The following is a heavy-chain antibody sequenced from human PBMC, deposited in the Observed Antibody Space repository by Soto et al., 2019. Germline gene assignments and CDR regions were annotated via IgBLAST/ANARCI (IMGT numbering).Heavy chain of an antibody. Sequence: QVQLQESGPGLVKPSQTLSLTCTVSGGSISSGGYYWSWIRQHPGKGLEWIGYIYYSGSTYYNPSLKSRVTISVDTSKNQFSLKLSSVTAADTAVYYCARDHRQLVPYWYFDLWGRGTLVTVSS. CDR2: IYYSGST. CDR3: ARDHRQLVPYWYFDL. D-gene: IGHD6-6*01. CDR1: GGSISSGGYY. V-gene: IGHV4-31*03. J-gene: IGHJ2*01.